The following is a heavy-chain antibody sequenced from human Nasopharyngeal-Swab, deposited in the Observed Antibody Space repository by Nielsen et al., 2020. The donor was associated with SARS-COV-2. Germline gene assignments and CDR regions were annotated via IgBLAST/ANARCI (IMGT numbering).Heavy chain of an antibody. CDR3: AKWRLGGWSHINQYDYFMDV. J-gene: IGHJ6*03. Sequence: GESLKISCAASGFTFSSNSMNWVRQAPGRGLEWVSFISSSGSIIYNADSVKGRFTISRDNAKNSLYLQMSSLRAEDTAVYYCAKWRLGGWSHINQYDYFMDVWGKGTTVTVSS. V-gene: IGHV3-48*04. D-gene: IGHD3-16*01. CDR2: ISSSGSII. CDR1: GFTFSSNS.